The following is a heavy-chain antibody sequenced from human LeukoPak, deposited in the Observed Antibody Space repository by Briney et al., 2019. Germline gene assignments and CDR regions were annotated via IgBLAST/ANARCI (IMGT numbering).Heavy chain of an antibody. D-gene: IGHD4-11*01. Sequence: PGGSLRLSCAASGFTFSSYGMHWVRQAPAKGRGGVAFIGYDGSNKYYADSVKGRFTISRDNSKNTLYLQMNSLRAEDTAVYYCAKDERSTVTTYSSHNWFDPWGQGTLVTVSS. CDR1: GFTFSSYG. CDR3: AKDERSTVTTYSSHNWFDP. V-gene: IGHV3-30*02. CDR2: IGYDGSNK. J-gene: IGHJ5*02.